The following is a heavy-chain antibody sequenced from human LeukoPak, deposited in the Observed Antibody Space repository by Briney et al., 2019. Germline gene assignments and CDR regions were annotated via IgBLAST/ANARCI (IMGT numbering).Heavy chain of an antibody. CDR1: GFSITSGDY. V-gene: IGHV4-38-2*01. Sequence: PSETLSLTCDVSGFSITSGDYRGWIRQSPGRGLEWIGSISHSGDTYYIPSLRSRVTMSLDTSRNQFSLDLRSVSAADTAVYFCARVGPLAVGTGKRVYSFDYWGQGTLVTVSS. CDR3: ARVGPLAVGTGKRVYSFDY. D-gene: IGHD1-1*01. CDR2: ISHSGDT. J-gene: IGHJ4*02.